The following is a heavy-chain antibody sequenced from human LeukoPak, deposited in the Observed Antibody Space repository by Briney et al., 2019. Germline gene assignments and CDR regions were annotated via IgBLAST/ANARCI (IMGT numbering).Heavy chain of an antibody. CDR3: ARELGSAFDI. Sequence: SETLSLTCTVSGGSISSSSYYWGWIRQPPGKGLEWIGSIYYSGSTYYNPSLKSRVTISVDTSKNQFSLKLSSVTAADTALYYCARELGSAFDIWGQGIMVIVSS. V-gene: IGHV4-39*07. J-gene: IGHJ3*02. CDR2: IYYSGST. D-gene: IGHD3-3*02. CDR1: GGSISSSSYY.